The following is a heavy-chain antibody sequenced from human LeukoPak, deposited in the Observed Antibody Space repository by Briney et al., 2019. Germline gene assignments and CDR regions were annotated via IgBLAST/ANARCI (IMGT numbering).Heavy chain of an antibody. Sequence: SVKVSCKASGGTFSSYAISWVRQAPGQGLEWMGGIIPIFGTANYAQKFQGRVTITADESTSTAYMELSSLRSEDTAVYYCARDNSHYYDSSGYNNYYYYYMDVWGKGTTVTVSS. J-gene: IGHJ6*03. CDR1: GGTFSSYA. V-gene: IGHV1-69*13. D-gene: IGHD3-22*01. CDR3: ARDNSHYYDSSGYNNYYYYYMDV. CDR2: IIPIFGTA.